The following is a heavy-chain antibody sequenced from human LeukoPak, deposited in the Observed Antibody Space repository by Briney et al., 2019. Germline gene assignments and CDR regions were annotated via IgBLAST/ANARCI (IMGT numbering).Heavy chain of an antibody. D-gene: IGHD2-15*01. V-gene: IGHV3-23*01. CDR3: SKRYCRGGSCYHRYFDY. J-gene: IGHJ4*02. CDR1: GFTFSTSS. CDR2: FSGSSGRT. Sequence: GGSLRLSCAASGFTFSTSSMSWVRQAPGRGLEWVSLFSGSSGRTYYADSVKGRFTISRDNSKNTLYLHMNSLRAEDTAIYYFSKRYCRGGSCYHRYFDYWGQGTLVTVSS.